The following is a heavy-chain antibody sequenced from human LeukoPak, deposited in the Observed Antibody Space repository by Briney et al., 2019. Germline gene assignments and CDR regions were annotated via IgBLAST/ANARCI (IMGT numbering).Heavy chain of an antibody. Sequence: MASETLSLTCTVSGGSISSSSYYWGWIRQPPGKGLEWIGRIYYSGSTYYNPSLKSRVTISVDTSKNQFSLKLSSVTAADTAVYYCARPSVIGGSGYYSAFDIWGQGTMVTVSS. V-gene: IGHV4-39*07. CDR2: IYYSGST. D-gene: IGHD3-3*01. J-gene: IGHJ3*02. CDR1: GGSISSSSYY. CDR3: ARPSVIGGSGYYSAFDI.